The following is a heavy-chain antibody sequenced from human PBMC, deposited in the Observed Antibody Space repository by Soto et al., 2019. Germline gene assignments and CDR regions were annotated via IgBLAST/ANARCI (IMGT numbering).Heavy chain of an antibody. CDR3: ARLRTYSSSSSYYYGMDV. CDR2: IIPIFGTA. CDR1: GGTFSSYA. J-gene: IGHJ6*02. D-gene: IGHD6-6*01. V-gene: IGHV1-69*13. Sequence: GASVKVSCKASGGTFSSYAISWVRQAPGQGLEWMGGIIPIFGTANYAQKFQGRVTITADESTSTAYMELSSLRSEDTAVYYCARLRTYSSSSSYYYGMDVWGQGTTVTVSS.